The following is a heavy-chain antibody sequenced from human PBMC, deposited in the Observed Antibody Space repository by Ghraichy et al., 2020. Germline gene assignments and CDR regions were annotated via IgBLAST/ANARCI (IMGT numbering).Heavy chain of an antibody. Sequence: SETLSLTCTVSGGSISGNYWSWIRQPPGKGLEWIGYIYYSGHTNYYPSLKSRVTISVDTSENQFSLKLTSVTAADTAVYYCASTEITYYYDSSGYPPYYFDNWGQGTLVTVSS. V-gene: IGHV4-59*01. J-gene: IGHJ4*02. D-gene: IGHD3-22*01. CDR1: GGSISGNY. CDR3: ASTEITYYYDSSGYPPYYFDN. CDR2: IYYSGHT.